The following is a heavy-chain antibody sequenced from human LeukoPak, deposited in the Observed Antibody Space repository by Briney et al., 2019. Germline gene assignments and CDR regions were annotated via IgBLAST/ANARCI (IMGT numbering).Heavy chain of an antibody. V-gene: IGHV3-7*01. Sequence: ETLSLTCAVYGGSFSGYYWSWIRQPPGKGLEWMANIKQDGSEKYYVDSVKGRFTISRDNAKNSLYLQMNSLRAEDTAVYYCARDQSDYVWGSYRYTLDYWGQGTLVTVSS. J-gene: IGHJ4*02. CDR3: ARDQSDYVWGSYRYTLDY. D-gene: IGHD3-16*02. CDR1: GGSFSGYY. CDR2: IKQDGSEK.